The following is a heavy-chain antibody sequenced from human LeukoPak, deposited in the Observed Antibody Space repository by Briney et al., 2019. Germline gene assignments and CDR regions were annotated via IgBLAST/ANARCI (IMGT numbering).Heavy chain of an antibody. Sequence: PGGSLRLSCVASGFTFSSYAMPWVRQAPGKGLEWVAVISFDGSNKYYADSVKGRFTISRDNSKNTLYLQVSAEDTAIYYCARGYASTSQLDPWGQGTLVTVSS. CDR1: GFTFSSYA. CDR2: ISFDGSNK. D-gene: IGHD6-13*01. CDR3: ARGYASTSQLDP. J-gene: IGHJ5*02. V-gene: IGHV3-30*03.